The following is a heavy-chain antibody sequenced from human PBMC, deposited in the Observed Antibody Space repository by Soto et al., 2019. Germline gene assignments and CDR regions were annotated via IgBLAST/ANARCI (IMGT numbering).Heavy chain of an antibody. D-gene: IGHD5-18*01. V-gene: IGHV1-18*01. J-gene: IGHJ3*02. Sequence: ASVKVSCKASCYTFTSYGISCVRQAPGQGLEWMGWISAYNGNTNYAQKLQGRVTMTTDTSTSTAYIEVNSLTSDDTAVYFCTRENIENSDGLYDAFDIWGQGTTVTVSS. CDR3: TRENIENSDGLYDAFDI. CDR2: ISAYNGNT. CDR1: CYTFTSYG.